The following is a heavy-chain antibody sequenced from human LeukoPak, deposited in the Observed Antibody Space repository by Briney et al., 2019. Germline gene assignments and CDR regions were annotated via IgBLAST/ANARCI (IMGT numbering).Heavy chain of an antibody. Sequence: SETLSLTCTVSGGSISSSSYYWGWIRQPPGKGLEWIGSIYYSGSTYYNPSLRSRVTISVDTSKNQFSLKLSSVTPEDTAVYYCARGQNYGSGVPGDYWGQGTLVTVSS. V-gene: IGHV4-39*07. CDR3: ARGQNYGSGVPGDY. CDR2: IYYSGST. CDR1: GGSISSSSYY. D-gene: IGHD3-10*01. J-gene: IGHJ4*02.